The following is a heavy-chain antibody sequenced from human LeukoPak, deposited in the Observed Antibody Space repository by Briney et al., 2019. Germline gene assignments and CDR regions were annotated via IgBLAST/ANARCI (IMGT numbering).Heavy chain of an antibody. V-gene: IGHV3-11*04. J-gene: IGHJ4*02. D-gene: IGHD6-6*01. CDR2: ISSSGSTI. CDR3: ARGEYSSSSGDYFDY. Sequence: GGSLRLSCAASGFTFSNYYMSWIGQAPGKGLEWVSYISSSGSTIYYADSVKGRFTISRDNAKNSLYLQMNSLRAEDTAVYYCARGEYSSSSGDYFDYWGQGTLVTVSS. CDR1: GFTFSNYY.